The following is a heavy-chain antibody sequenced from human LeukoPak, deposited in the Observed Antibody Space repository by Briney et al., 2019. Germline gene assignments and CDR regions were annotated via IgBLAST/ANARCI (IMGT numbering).Heavy chain of an antibody. CDR3: ARGSATLYCSSTSCPTFSFDY. D-gene: IGHD2-2*01. CDR1: GGSFSGYY. Sequence: SSETLSLTCAVYGGSFSGYYWSWIRQPPGKGLEWIGEINHSGSTNYNPSLKSRVTISVDTSKNQFSLKLSSVIAADTAVYYCARGSATLYCSSTSCPTFSFDYWGQGTLVTVSS. CDR2: INHSGST. J-gene: IGHJ4*02. V-gene: IGHV4-34*01.